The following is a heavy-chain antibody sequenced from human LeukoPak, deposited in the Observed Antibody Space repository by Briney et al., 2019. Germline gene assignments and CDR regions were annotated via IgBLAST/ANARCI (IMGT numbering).Heavy chain of an antibody. J-gene: IGHJ2*01. Sequence: GASVKVSCKASGYTFTGYYMHWVRQAPGQGLEWMGWINPNSGGTNYAQKFQGWVTMTRDTSISTAYMELSRLRSDDTAVYARDLEMATTLYWYFDLWGRGTLVTVSS. CDR1: GYTFTGYY. V-gene: IGHV1-2*04. D-gene: IGHD5-24*01. CDR2: INPNSGGT. CDR3: DLEMATTLYWYFDL.